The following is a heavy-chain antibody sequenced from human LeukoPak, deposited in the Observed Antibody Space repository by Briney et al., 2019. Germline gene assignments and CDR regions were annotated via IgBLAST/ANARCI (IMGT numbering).Heavy chain of an antibody. CDR1: GGSISSYY. D-gene: IGHD5-12*01. CDR3: ARLLVATNYYYYGMDV. Sequence: PSETLSLTCTVSGGSISSYYWSWIRQPPGKGLEWIGYIYYSGSTNYNPSLKSRVTISVDTSKNQFSLKLSSVTAADTAVYYCARLLVATNYYYYGMDVWGQGTTVTVSS. V-gene: IGHV4-59*08. J-gene: IGHJ6*02. CDR2: IYYSGST.